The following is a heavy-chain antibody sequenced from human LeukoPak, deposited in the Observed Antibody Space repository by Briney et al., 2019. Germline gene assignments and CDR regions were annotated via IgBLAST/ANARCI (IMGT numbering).Heavy chain of an antibody. J-gene: IGHJ5*02. CDR3: ARLGYYDYHGPGWFDP. CDR1: GGSISTHY. CDR2: MSYSGSP. D-gene: IGHD3-22*01. V-gene: IGHV4-59*11. Sequence: SETLSLTCTVSGGSISTHYWSWMRQPPGKGLEWIGYMSYSGSPTYNPSLKSGVTISMDTSKNHFSLKVISVTAADAAVYFCARLGYYDYHGPGWFDPWGQGTLVTVSS.